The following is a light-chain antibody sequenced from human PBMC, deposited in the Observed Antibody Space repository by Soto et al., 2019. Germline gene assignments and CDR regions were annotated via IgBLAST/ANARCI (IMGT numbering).Light chain of an antibody. CDR3: QQRNNWPIT. CDR2: DAS. Sequence: EVLLTQSPGTLSLSPGERATLSCRASQSVSSYLAWYQQKPGQAPRLLIYDASNRATGIPVRFSGSGSGTDFTLTISSLEPEDFALYYCQQRNNWPITFGQGTRLEIK. J-gene: IGKJ5*01. V-gene: IGKV3-11*01. CDR1: QSVSSY.